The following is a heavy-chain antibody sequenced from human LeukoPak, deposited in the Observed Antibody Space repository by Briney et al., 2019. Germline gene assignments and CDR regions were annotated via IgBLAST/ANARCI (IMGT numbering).Heavy chain of an antibody. V-gene: IGHV5-51*01. CDR3: ARRIAVAGLNWFDP. J-gene: IGHJ5*02. CDR1: GYSFTSYW. D-gene: IGHD6-19*01. Sequence: GESPKISCKGSGYSFTSYWIGWVRQMPGKGLEWMGIIYPGDSDTRYSPPFQGQVTISADKSISTAYLQWSSLKASDTAMYYCARRIAVAGLNWFDPWGQGTLVTVSS. CDR2: IYPGDSDT.